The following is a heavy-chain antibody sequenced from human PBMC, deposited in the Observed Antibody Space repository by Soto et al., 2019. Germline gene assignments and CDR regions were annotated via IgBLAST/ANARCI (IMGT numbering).Heavy chain of an antibody. D-gene: IGHD6-13*01. CDR1: GFTFSNYG. CDR3: VRSWAY. Sequence: EVQLLESGGGLVQPGGSLRLSCAASGFTFSNYGMNWIRLAPGEGLEGVSSVSPAGSTFYADSVRGRFTISRDNSKSTVDLQMNGLRVDDTAIYYCVRSWAYWGRGTVVTVSS. V-gene: IGHV3-23*01. J-gene: IGHJ4*02. CDR2: VSPAGST.